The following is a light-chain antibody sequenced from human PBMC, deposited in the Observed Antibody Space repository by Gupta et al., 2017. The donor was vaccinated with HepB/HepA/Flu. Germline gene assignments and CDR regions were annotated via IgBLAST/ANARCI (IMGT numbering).Light chain of an antibody. CDR2: TNN. J-gene: IGLJ2*01. CDR1: SSNIGRNT. Sequence: QSVLTQPPSASGTSAQRVTISCSGSSSNIGRNTVNWYQQLPGTAPKLLICTNNQRPSGVPDRFSGSKSGTSDSRAIFGLQSEDEAEDDCAAWDDSLSGVVFGGGTKMTVL. V-gene: IGLV1-44*01. CDR3: AAWDDSLSGVV.